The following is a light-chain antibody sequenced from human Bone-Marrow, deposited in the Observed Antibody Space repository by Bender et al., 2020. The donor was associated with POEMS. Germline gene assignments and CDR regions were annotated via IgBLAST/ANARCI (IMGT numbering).Light chain of an antibody. V-gene: IGLV1-36*01. CDR3: SAWDDSLSGWV. J-gene: IGLJ3*02. CDR1: SSNIGNHG. Sequence: QSVLTQPPSLSEAPRQRVTISCSGSSSNIGNHGVNWYQQLPGEAPKLLIYYDDLLTPGVSDRFSASKSDTSASLAICELQSEDEALSYCSAWDDSLSGWVFGGGTKLTVL. CDR2: YDD.